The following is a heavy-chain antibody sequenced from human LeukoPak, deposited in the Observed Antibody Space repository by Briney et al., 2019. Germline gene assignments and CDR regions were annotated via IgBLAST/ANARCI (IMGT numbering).Heavy chain of an antibody. Sequence: ASVKVSCKVSGYTLTELSMHWVRQAPGKGLEWMGGFDPEDGETIYAQKFQGRVTMTEDTSTDTAYMELSSLRSEDTAVYYCATDRGGGYFVSAFDIWGQGTMVTVSS. CDR2: FDPEDGET. D-gene: IGHD1-26*01. J-gene: IGHJ3*02. CDR1: GYTLTELS. V-gene: IGHV1-24*01. CDR3: ATDRGGGYFVSAFDI.